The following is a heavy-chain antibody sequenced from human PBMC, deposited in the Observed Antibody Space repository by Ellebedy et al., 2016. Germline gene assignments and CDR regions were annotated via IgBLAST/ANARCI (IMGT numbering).Heavy chain of an antibody. V-gene: IGHV4-34*01. J-gene: IGHJ6*02. Sequence: SQTLSLTXXVYGGSFSGYYWSWIRQPPGRGLEWIGEINHSGSTNYNPSLKSRVTISVDTSKNQFSLKLSSVTAADTAVYYCARMVDYYYGMDVWGQGTTVTVSS. CDR3: ARMVDYYYGMDV. CDR2: INHSGST. D-gene: IGHD2-8*01. CDR1: GGSFSGYY.